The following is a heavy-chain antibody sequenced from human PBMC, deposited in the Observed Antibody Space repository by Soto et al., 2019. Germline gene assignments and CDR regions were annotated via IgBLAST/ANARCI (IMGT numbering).Heavy chain of an antibody. CDR2: IYPGDSDT. D-gene: IGHD2-15*01. CDR1: GYSFTSYW. Sequence: PGESLKISCKGSGYSFTSYWIGWVRQMPGKGLEWTGIIYPGDSDTRYSPYFQGQVTISADKSISTAYLQWSSMKASDTAMYYCARQRCSGGSCYPHYFDYWGQGTLVTVSS. CDR3: ARQRCSGGSCYPHYFDY. V-gene: IGHV5-51*01. J-gene: IGHJ4*02.